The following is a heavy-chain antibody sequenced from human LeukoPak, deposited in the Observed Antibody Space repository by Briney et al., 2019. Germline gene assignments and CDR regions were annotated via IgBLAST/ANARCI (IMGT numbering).Heavy chain of an antibody. Sequence: GASVKVSCKASGYTFTGHYMHWVRQAPGQGLEWMGWINPNSGGINYAQKFQGRVTMTRDTSISTVYMELSSLRSDDTAVYYCARDSYYGDSRSYYFDYWGQGTLVTVSS. J-gene: IGHJ4*02. CDR3: ARDSYYGDSRSYYFDY. CDR1: GYTFTGHY. V-gene: IGHV1-2*02. D-gene: IGHD4-17*01. CDR2: INPNSGGI.